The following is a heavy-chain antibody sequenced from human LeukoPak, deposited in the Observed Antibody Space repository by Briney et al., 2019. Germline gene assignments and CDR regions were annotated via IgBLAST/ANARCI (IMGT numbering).Heavy chain of an antibody. D-gene: IGHD3-3*01. V-gene: IGHV3-30-3*01. Sequence: PGGSPRLSCAASGFTFSTNAMHWVRQAPGKGLEWVSVISYDGDYKKYTDSVKGRFTISRDNSKNTLYLQMSSLRAEDTALYYCAVERSGSSPSDWGQGTLVTVSS. J-gene: IGHJ4*02. CDR1: GFTFSTNA. CDR2: ISYDGDYK. CDR3: AVERSGSSPSD.